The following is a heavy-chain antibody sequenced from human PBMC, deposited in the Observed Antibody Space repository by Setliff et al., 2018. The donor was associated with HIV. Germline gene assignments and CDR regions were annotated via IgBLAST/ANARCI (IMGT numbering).Heavy chain of an antibody. CDR3: ASPGRRRGYCSSTSCYDGGLYYYYYMDV. D-gene: IGHD2-2*01. J-gene: IGHJ6*03. CDR2: IYYSGST. CDR1: GGSISSSSYY. Sequence: PSETLSLTCTVSGGSISSSSYYWGWIRQPPGKGLEWIGSIYYSGSTYYNPSLKSRVTISVDTSKNQFSLKLSSVTAADTAVYYCASPGRRRGYCSSTSCYDGGLYYYYYMDVWGKGTTVTVSS. V-gene: IGHV4-39*01.